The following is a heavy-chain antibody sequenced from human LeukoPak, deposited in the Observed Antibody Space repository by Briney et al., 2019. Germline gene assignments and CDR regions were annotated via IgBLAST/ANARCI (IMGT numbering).Heavy chain of an antibody. V-gene: IGHV4-4*02. CDR1: GGSISSSNW. J-gene: IGHJ5*02. Sequence: PSETLSLTCAVSGGSISSSNWWSWVRQPPGKGLEWIGEIYHSGSTNYNPSLKSRVTISVDKSKNQFSLKLSSVTAADTAVYYCARTGVDYYDSSGYYHWGQGTLVTVSS. CDR2: IYHSGST. D-gene: IGHD3-22*01. CDR3: ARTGVDYYDSSGYYH.